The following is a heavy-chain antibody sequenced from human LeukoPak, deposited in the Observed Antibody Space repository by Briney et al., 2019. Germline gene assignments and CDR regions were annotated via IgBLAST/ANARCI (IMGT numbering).Heavy chain of an antibody. CDR1: GGSISSGSYC. CDR2: IYTSGST. CDR3: ARVQYCSGGSCSSDY. Sequence: SETLSLTCTVSGGSISSGSYCWSWIRQPAGKGLEWIGRIYTSGSTNYNPSLKSRVTISVDTSKNQFSLELSSVTAADTAVYYCARVQYCSGGSCSSDYWGQGTLVTVSS. D-gene: IGHD2-15*01. J-gene: IGHJ4*02. V-gene: IGHV4-61*02.